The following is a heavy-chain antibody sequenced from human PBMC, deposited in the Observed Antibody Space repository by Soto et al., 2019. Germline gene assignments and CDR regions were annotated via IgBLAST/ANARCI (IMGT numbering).Heavy chain of an antibody. CDR1: GFTFDDYA. J-gene: IGHJ2*01. CDR2: ISWNSGSI. V-gene: IGHV3-9*01. Sequence: EVQLVESGGGLVQPGRSLRLSCAASGFTFDDYAMHWVRQAPGKGLEWVSGISWNSGSIGYADSVKGRFTISRDNAKNSLYLQMNSLRAEDTALYYCAKGLPRGEQVVPAAIAAWYFDLWGRGTLVTVSS. CDR3: AKGLPRGEQVVPAAIAAWYFDL. D-gene: IGHD2-2*02.